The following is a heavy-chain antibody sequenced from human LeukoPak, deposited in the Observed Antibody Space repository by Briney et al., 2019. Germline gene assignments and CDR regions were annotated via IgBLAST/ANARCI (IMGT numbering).Heavy chain of an antibody. V-gene: IGHV4-38-2*02. D-gene: IGHD6-13*01. Sequence: SSETLSLTCTVSGSSISSDYYWGWIRQPPGKGLEWIGSIYDSGSAYYNPSLKSRVVISADPSKNQFSLKLTSVTAADTAVYYCARGVIATGGNDFDYWGQGTLVTVSS. CDR3: ARGVIATGGNDFDY. J-gene: IGHJ4*02. CDR2: IYDSGSA. CDR1: GSSISSDYY.